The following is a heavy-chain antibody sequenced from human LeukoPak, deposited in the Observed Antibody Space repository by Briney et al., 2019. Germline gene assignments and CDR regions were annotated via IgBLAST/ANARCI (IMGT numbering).Heavy chain of an antibody. V-gene: IGHV3-15*01. J-gene: IGHJ4*02. CDR3: TTDSVYDSSGYYSH. Sequence: GGSLSLSCAASGYTFSNACLSWVRQATGKGLEWVGRIKSKTDGGTTDYAAPVKGRFTISRDDSKNTLYLQMNSLKTEDTAVYYCTTDSVYDSSGYYSHWGQGTLVTVSS. D-gene: IGHD3-22*01. CDR2: IKSKTDGGTT. CDR1: GYTFSNAC.